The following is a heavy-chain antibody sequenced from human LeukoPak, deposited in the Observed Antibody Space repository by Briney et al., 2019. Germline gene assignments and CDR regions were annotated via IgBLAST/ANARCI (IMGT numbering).Heavy chain of an antibody. D-gene: IGHD4-17*01. Sequence: PGGSLRLSCSASGFTFSNYYMSWIRQAPGKGLEWLSYISSRSDSIYYADSVKGRFTISRDNARNSLYLQMNRLRAEDTAVYYCAGDQLNYGDAPGDIWGQGTMVTVSS. J-gene: IGHJ3*02. CDR1: GFTFSNYY. V-gene: IGHV3-11*01. CDR2: ISSRSDSI. CDR3: AGDQLNYGDAPGDI.